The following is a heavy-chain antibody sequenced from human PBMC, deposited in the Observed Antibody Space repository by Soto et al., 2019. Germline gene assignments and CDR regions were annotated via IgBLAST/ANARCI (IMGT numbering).Heavy chain of an antibody. J-gene: IGHJ4*02. CDR2: ISSSGGTT. CDR1: GSNFNNYA. D-gene: IGHD1-7*01. Sequence: PGGSLRLSCATSGSNFNNYAMSWVRQAPGERLEWVSFISSSGGTTYYADSVKGRFTISRDNSRNTVLLQMNTLGAEDTAIYYCAKYIAAGTGPTQGDYWGQGTLVTVSS. CDR3: AKYIAAGTGPTQGDY. V-gene: IGHV3-23*01.